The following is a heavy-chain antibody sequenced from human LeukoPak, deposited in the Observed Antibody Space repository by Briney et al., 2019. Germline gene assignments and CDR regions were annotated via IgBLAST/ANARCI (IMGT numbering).Heavy chain of an antibody. CDR1: GYTFTGYY. V-gene: IGHV1-2*06. D-gene: IGHD3-3*01. CDR3: ARDYDLWSGHRWFDP. CDR2: INPNSGGT. Sequence: ASVKVSCKASGYTFTGYYMHWVRQAPGQGLEWMGRINPNSGGTNYARKFQGRVTMTRDTSISTAYMELSRLRSDDTAVYYCARDYDLWSGHRWFDPWGQGTLVTVSS. J-gene: IGHJ5*02.